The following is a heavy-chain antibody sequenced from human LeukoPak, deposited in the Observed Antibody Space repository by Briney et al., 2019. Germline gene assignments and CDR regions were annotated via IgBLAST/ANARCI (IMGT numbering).Heavy chain of an antibody. J-gene: IGHJ5*02. CDR2: IYYSGST. CDR3: ARDLDGDYVGWFDP. D-gene: IGHD4-17*01. Sequence: SETLSLTCTVSGGSISSGGYYWSWIRQHPGKGLEWIGYIYYSGSTYYNPSLKSRVTISVDTSKNQFSLKLSSVTAADTAVYYCARDLDGDYVGWFDPWGQGNLVTVSS. CDR1: GGSISSGGYY. V-gene: IGHV4-31*03.